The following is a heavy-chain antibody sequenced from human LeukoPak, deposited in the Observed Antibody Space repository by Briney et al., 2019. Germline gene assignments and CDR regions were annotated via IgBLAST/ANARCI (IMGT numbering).Heavy chain of an antibody. Sequence: PSETLSLTCTVSTGSTSDYYWSWIRQPPGKGLEWLGYIYYSGSTNYNPSLESRVTISVDTSKNQFSLRLASVTAADTAIYYCAGALTALTYFDYWGQGALVTVSS. V-gene: IGHV4-59*03. J-gene: IGHJ4*02. CDR2: IYYSGST. CDR3: AGALTALTYFDY. D-gene: IGHD2-21*02. CDR1: TGSTSDYY.